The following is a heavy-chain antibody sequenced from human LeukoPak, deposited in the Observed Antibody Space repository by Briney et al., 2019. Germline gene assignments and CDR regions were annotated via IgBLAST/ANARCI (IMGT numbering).Heavy chain of an antibody. J-gene: IGHJ1*01. CDR1: GFTFSNAW. D-gene: IGHD6-19*01. Sequence: GGSLRLSCAASGFTFSNAWMSWVRQAPGKGLEWVGRIKSKTDGGTTDYAAPVKGSFTISRDDSKNTLYLQMNSLKTEDTAVYYCTTDFDSSGLRTAEYFQHWGQGTLVTVSS. V-gene: IGHV3-15*01. CDR2: IKSKTDGGTT. CDR3: TTDFDSSGLRTAEYFQH.